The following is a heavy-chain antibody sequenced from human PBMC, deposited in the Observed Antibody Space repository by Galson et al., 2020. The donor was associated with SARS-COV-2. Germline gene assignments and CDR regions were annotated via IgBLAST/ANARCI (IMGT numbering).Heavy chain of an antibody. J-gene: IGHJ4*02. CDR2: IYWDDDK. CDR1: GFSLSSSGVG. Sequence: SGPTLVKPTQTLTLTCTFSGFSLSSSGVGVGWIRQPPGKALEWLALIYWDDDKYYSPSLKSRLTITKDTSKKQVVLTMANMDPVDTATYYCARYGSGSYYNYYFDYWGQGTLVTVSS. V-gene: IGHV2-5*02. D-gene: IGHD3-10*01. CDR3: ARYGSGSYYNYYFDY.